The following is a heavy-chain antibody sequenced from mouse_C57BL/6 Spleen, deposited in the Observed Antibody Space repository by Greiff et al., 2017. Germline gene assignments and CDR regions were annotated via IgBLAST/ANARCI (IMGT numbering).Heavy chain of an antibody. J-gene: IGHJ2*01. CDR2: IHPNSGST. CDR1: GYTFTSYW. Sequence: QVQLQQPGAELVKPGASVKLSCKASGYTFTSYWMHWVKQRPGQGLEWIGMIHPNSGSTNYNEKFKSKATLTVDKSSSTAYMQLSSLTSEDSASYYCARGGDGYYCDYWGQGTTLTVSS. V-gene: IGHV1-64*01. D-gene: IGHD2-3*01. CDR3: ARGGDGYYCDY.